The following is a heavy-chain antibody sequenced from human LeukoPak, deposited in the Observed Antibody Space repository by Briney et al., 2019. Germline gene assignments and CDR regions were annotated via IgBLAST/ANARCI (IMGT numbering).Heavy chain of an antibody. V-gene: IGHV5-51*01. Sequence: GESLKISCKGSGYSFTSYWISWVRQMPGKGLEWMGIIYAGDSDARYSPSFQGQVTISADKSISTAFLQWSSLKASDTAMYYCARHSYATDYWGQGTLVTVSS. D-gene: IGHD3-16*01. CDR1: GYSFTSYW. CDR3: ARHSYATDY. CDR2: IYAGDSDA. J-gene: IGHJ4*02.